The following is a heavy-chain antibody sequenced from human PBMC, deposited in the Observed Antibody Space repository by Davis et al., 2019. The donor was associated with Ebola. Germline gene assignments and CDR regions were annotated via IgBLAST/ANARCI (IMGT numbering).Heavy chain of an antibody. CDR1: GYDFTKYW. CDR2: IYPGDSDT. CDR3: ASLRRTITGMDDAFDI. V-gene: IGHV5-51*01. J-gene: IGHJ3*02. D-gene: IGHD2-8*02. Sequence: GESLKISCKASGYDFTKYWIGWVRQMPGKGLEWVGIIYPGDSDTRYSPSFQGQVTISVDKSTSTVYLQWTSVKASDTAMYYCASLRRTITGMDDAFDIWGQGTMVTVSS.